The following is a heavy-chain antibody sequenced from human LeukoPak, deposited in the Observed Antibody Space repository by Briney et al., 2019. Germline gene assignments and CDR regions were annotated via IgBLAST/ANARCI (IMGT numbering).Heavy chain of an antibody. V-gene: IGHV3-23*01. D-gene: IGHD6-19*01. CDR2: ISGSGGST. J-gene: IGHJ4*02. CDR1: GFTFSSYA. CDR3: AKDPVVAVAGTWDY. Sequence: GGSLRLSCAASGFTFSSYAMSWARQAPGKGLEWVSAISGSGGSTYYADSVKGRFTISRDNSKNTLYLQMNSLRAEDTAVYYCAKDPVVAVAGTWDYWGQGTLVTVSS.